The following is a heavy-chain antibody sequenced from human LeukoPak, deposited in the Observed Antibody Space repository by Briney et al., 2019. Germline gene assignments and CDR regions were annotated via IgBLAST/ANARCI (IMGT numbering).Heavy chain of an antibody. D-gene: IGHD1-1*01. CDR3: ARVRYNWNDSPDAFDI. V-gene: IGHV3-48*04. CDR2: ISSSSSTI. J-gene: IGHJ3*02. Sequence: GGSLRLSCAASGFTFSSYSMNWVRQAPGKGLEWVSYISSSSSTIYYADSVKGRFTISRDNAKNSLYLQMNSLRAEDTAVYYCARVRYNWNDSPDAFDIWGQGTMVTVS. CDR1: GFTFSSYS.